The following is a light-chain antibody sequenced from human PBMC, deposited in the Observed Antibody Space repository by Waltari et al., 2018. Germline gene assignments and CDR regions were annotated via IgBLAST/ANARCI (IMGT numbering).Light chain of an antibody. CDR3: QHYLRLPVT. CDR2: GAS. Sequence: EIVLTQSPGTLSLSVGERATVSCRASESVSRALAWSQQKPGQAPRLLIYGASTRATGIPDRFSGSGSGTDVSLTISRLEPDDFAVYYCQHYLRLPVTFGQGTTVEI. J-gene: IGKJ1*01. CDR1: ESVSRA. V-gene: IGKV3-20*01.